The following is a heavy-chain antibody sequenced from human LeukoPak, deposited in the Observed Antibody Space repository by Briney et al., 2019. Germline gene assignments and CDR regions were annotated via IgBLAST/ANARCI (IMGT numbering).Heavy chain of an antibody. Sequence: SETLSLTCTVSGSSISSYYWSWIRQPPGKGLEWIGYIYYSGCTNYNPSLKSRVTISVDTSKNQFSLKLSSVTAADTAVYYCARHGSSSSSPYWYFDLWGRGTLVTVSS. V-gene: IGHV4-59*01. CDR2: IYYSGCT. CDR3: ARHGSSSSSPYWYFDL. J-gene: IGHJ2*01. CDR1: GSSISSYY. D-gene: IGHD6-13*01.